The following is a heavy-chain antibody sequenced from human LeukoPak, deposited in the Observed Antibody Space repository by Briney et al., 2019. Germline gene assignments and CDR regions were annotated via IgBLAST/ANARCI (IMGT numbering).Heavy chain of an antibody. CDR3: ASSSSLGGAFDI. J-gene: IGHJ3*02. CDR1: GFTFDDYA. D-gene: IGHD6-6*01. V-gene: IGHV3-9*03. Sequence: GGSLRLSCAASGFTFDDYAMHWVRQAPGKGPEWVSTISWNSGSIAYADSVKGRFTISRDNAKNSLYLQMNSLRAEDMALYYCASSSSLGGAFDIWGQGTMVTVSS. CDR2: ISWNSGSI.